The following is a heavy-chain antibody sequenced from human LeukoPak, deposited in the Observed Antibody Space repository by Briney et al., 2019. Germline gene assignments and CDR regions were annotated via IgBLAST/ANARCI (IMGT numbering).Heavy chain of an antibody. CDR1: RFTFSNYW. CDR2: IKQDGSGK. V-gene: IGHV3-7*01. CDR3: ARGRGDSSSWYFDY. D-gene: IGHD6-13*01. J-gene: IGHJ4*02. Sequence: GGSLRLSCAASRFTFSNYWMSWVRQAPGKGLEWVANIKQDGSGKYYVDSAKGRFTISRDNAKSSLYLQMNSLRAEDTAVYYCARGRGDSSSWYFDYWGQGTLVTVSS.